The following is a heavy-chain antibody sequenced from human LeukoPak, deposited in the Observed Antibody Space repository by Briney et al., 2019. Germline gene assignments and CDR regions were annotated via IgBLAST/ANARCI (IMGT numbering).Heavy chain of an antibody. Sequence: ASVKVSCKASGYTFTGYYMHWVRQAPGQGLEWMGWINPNSGGTNYAQKFQGWVTMTRDTSISTAYMELSRLRSGDTAVYYCARDFGYGDYYYGMDVWGKGTTVTVSS. D-gene: IGHD4-17*01. J-gene: IGHJ6*04. CDR3: ARDFGYGDYYYGMDV. CDR2: INPNSGGT. V-gene: IGHV1-2*04. CDR1: GYTFTGYY.